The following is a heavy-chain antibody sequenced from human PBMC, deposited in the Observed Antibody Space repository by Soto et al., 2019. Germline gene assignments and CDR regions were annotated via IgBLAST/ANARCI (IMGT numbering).Heavy chain of an antibody. Sequence: PSETLSLTCAVYGGSFSGYYWRWIRQPPGKGLEWIGEINHSGSTNYNPSLKSRVTISVDTSKNQFSLKLSSVTAADTAVYYCASELKEIGYCSGGSCYGDAFDIWGQGTMVTVSS. V-gene: IGHV4-34*01. CDR3: ASELKEIGYCSGGSCYGDAFDI. CDR2: INHSGST. CDR1: GGSFSGYY. D-gene: IGHD2-15*01. J-gene: IGHJ3*02.